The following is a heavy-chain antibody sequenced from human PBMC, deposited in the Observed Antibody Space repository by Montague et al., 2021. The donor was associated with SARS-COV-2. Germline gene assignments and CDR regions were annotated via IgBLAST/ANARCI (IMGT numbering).Heavy chain of an antibody. D-gene: IGHD3-3*01. Sequence: SETLSLTCTVSGGSISSYYWSWIRQPAGKGLEWIGRIYTSGSTNXNPSLKGRVTMSVDTSKNQFSLKLSSVTAADTAVYYCAREAGITIFGVAPAGYYYYMDVWGKGTTVTVSS. CDR2: IYTSGST. V-gene: IGHV4-4*07. CDR3: AREAGITIFGVAPAGYYYYMDV. J-gene: IGHJ6*03. CDR1: GGSISSYY.